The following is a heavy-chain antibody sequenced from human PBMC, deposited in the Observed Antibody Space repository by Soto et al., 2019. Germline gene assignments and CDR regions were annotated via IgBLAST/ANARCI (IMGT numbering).Heavy chain of an antibody. CDR3: ARAAVSSSSNWIDP. J-gene: IGHJ5*02. V-gene: IGHV1-2*04. CDR2: INPNSGGT. Sequence: ASVKVSCKASGYTFTGYYMHWVRQAPGQGLEWMGWINPNSGGTNYAQKFQGWVTMTRDTSISTAYMELSRLRSDDTAVYYCARAAVSSSSNWIDPWGQGTLVSVSS. D-gene: IGHD6-6*01. CDR1: GYTFTGYY.